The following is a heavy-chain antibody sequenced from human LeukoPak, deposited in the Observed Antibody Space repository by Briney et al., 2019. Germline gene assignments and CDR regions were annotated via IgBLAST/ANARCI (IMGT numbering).Heavy chain of an antibody. Sequence: GPVKVSCKASGYTFTSYAMHWVRQAPGQRLEWMGWINAGNGNTKYSQKFQGRVTITRDTSASTAYMELSSLRSEDTAVYYCARVRGVKYDYLDYWGQGTLVTVSS. CDR3: ARVRGVKYDYLDY. CDR1: GYTFTSYA. CDR2: INAGNGNT. V-gene: IGHV1-3*01. D-gene: IGHD3-10*01. J-gene: IGHJ4*02.